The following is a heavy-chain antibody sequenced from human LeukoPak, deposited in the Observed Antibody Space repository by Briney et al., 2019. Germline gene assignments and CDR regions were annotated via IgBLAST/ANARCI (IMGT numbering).Heavy chain of an antibody. CDR1: GYTFTSYY. J-gene: IGHJ6*02. D-gene: IGHD3-10*01. V-gene: IGHV1-46*01. CDR3: AREKSMVRGVIMYYYYYYGMDV. Sequence: ASVKVSCKASGYTFTSYYMHWVRQAPGQGLEWMGIINPSGGSTSYAQKFQGRVTMTRDTSTRTVYMELSSLRSEDTAVYYCAREKSMVRGVIMYYYYYYGMDVWDQGTTVSVSS. CDR2: INPSGGST.